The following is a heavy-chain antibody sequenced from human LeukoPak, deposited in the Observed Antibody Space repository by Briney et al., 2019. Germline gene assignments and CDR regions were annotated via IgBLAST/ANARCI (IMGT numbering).Heavy chain of an antibody. Sequence: PGGSLRLSCAGYGFSFSSYEMNWVRQAPGKGLEWLSYIDSGGSLIYYADSVKGRFTISRDNAKNSLYLQINSLRPDDTAIYYCATELVRGAVAGSVSDGSDGSGSDYWGQGTPVTVSS. CDR2: IDSGGSLI. V-gene: IGHV3-48*03. D-gene: IGHD6-19*01. CDR1: GFSFSSYE. J-gene: IGHJ4*02. CDR3: ATELVRGAVAGSVSDGSDGSGSDY.